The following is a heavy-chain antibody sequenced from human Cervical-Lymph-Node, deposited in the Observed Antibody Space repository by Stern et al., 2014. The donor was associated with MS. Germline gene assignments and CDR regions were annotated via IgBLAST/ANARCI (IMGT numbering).Heavy chain of an antibody. CDR1: GFTFSSYW. D-gene: IGHD6-19*01. J-gene: IGHJ4*02. CDR3: ATHFYYSSAWYESGY. Sequence: EVQLVESGGDLVQPGGSLRLSCAASGFTFSSYWMTWVRQAPGKGLEWVANIKQDGSEKYYVVSVKGRFTISRDNAQNSLYLQMNSLRAEDTAVYYCATHFYYSSAWYESGYWGQGTLVTVSS. V-gene: IGHV3-7*01. CDR2: IKQDGSEK.